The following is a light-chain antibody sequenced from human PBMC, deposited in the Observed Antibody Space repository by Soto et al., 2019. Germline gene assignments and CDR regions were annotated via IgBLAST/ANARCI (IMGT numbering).Light chain of an antibody. CDR3: QQYKSFPRT. Sequence: DIQMTQSPSTLSASLGDRVTITCRASQRISTWLAWYQQKPGRAPRLLIYGASTLETGVSSRFGGSGSEADFTLTINSLQPDDIATYSCQQYKSFPRTFGQGTKVEIK. J-gene: IGKJ1*01. V-gene: IGKV1-5*01. CDR1: QRISTW. CDR2: GAS.